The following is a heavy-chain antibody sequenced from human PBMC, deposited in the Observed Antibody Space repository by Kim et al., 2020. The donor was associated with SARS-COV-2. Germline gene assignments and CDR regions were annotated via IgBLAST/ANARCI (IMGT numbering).Heavy chain of an antibody. CDR3: ARDGGCGGGCSLGIYYYYYGMDV. CDR1: GFTFSSYT. J-gene: IGHJ6*02. D-gene: IGHD2-21*02. CDR2: ISSSSSYI. V-gene: IGHV3-21*01. Sequence: GGSLRLSCAASGFTFSSYTMKWVRQAPGKGLEWVSSISSSSSYIYYADSERGRFTISRDNAKNSLYMQMNSLRAEDTSVYYCARDGGCGGGCSLGIYYYYYGMDVWGQGTTVTVSS.